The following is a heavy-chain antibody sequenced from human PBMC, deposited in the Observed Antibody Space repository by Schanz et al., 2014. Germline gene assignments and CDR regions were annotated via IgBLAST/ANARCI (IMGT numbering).Heavy chain of an antibody. CDR1: GFTFSSYR. J-gene: IGHJ3*02. Sequence: VQLVESGGGVVQPGGSLRLSCVASGFTFSSYRMHWVRQAPGKGLEWVANIKGDSSEKNYVDSVKGRFTLSRDNAKNSMYLQMNSLRVEDTAVYYCARENLNWEAFDIWGQGTVVTVSS. CDR3: ARENLNWEAFDI. D-gene: IGHD7-27*01. CDR2: IKGDSSEK. V-gene: IGHV3-7*03.